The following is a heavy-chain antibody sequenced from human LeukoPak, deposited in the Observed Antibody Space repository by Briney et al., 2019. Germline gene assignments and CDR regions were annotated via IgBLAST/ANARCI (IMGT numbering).Heavy chain of an antibody. CDR2: INYSGST. CDR3: ARHADGHNLITAFDI. Sequence: SETLSLTCSVSGDSISSNYYYWGWVRQPPGKGLEWIVRINYSGSTHYHPSLKSRVTISVDTSKTQFSLKVNSVTAADTAVYYCARHADGHNLITAFDIWGQGTMVTVSS. D-gene: IGHD3-10*01. J-gene: IGHJ3*02. CDR1: GDSISSNYYY. V-gene: IGHV4-39*01.